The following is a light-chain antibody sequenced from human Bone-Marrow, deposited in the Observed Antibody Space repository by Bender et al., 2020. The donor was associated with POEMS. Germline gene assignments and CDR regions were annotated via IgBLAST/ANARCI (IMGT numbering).Light chain of an antibody. CDR2: ANN. V-gene: IGLV1-40*01. CDR1: SSNIGAGYD. J-gene: IGLJ3*02. Sequence: QSVLTQPPSLSGAPGQRVTISCTGSSSNIGAGYDVHWYQQLSGTAPKLLIFANNNRPSGVPDRFSGSKSATSASLAISRVDAGDEADYYCQVWDSNTDHWVFGGGTKVTVL. CDR3: QVWDSNTDHWV.